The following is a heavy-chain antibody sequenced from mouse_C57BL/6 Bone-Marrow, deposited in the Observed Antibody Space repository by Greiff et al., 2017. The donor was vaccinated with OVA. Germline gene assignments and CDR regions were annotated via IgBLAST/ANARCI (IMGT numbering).Heavy chain of an antibody. CDR1: GYTFTSYW. V-gene: IGHV1-55*01. D-gene: IGHD1-1*01. CDR3: ARSGITTVEGDFAMDY. Sequence: QVQLQQPGAELVKPGASVKMSCKASGYTFTSYWITWVKQRPGQGLEWIGDIYPGSGRTNYNEKFKSKATLTVDTSSSTAYMQRSSLTSEESAVYYCARSGITTVEGDFAMDYWGQGTSVTVSS. J-gene: IGHJ4*01. CDR2: IYPGSGRT.